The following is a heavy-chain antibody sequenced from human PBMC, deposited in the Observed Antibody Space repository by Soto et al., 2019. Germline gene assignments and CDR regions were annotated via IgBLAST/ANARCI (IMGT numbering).Heavy chain of an antibody. CDR1: GFTFSSYS. Sequence: GSLRLSCAASGFTFSSYSMNWVRQAPGKGLEWVSYISSSSRTIYCADSVKGRFTISRDNSKNTLYLQMNSLRAEDTAVYYCAKRATGTYFDYWGQGTLVTVSS. D-gene: IGHD1-1*01. CDR3: AKRATGTYFDY. J-gene: IGHJ4*02. V-gene: IGHV3-48*01. CDR2: ISSSSRTI.